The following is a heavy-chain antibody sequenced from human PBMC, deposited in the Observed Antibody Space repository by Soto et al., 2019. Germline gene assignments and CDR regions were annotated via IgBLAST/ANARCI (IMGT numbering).Heavy chain of an antibody. J-gene: IGHJ6*02. CDR1: GLSLSTTAVG. D-gene: IGHD2-21*02. Sequence: QITLKESGPTLVKPTQTLTLTCTFSGLSLSTTAVGVGWIRQPPGKALEWLALIYWDDDKRYSPSLKSRLTITKDTSKNXVXLXMXXMDPVDTATYYCVQSRCGGDCLQSYSSHSYYGLDVWGQGTTVTVSS. V-gene: IGHV2-5*02. CDR2: IYWDDDK. CDR3: VQSRCGGDCLQSYSSHSYYGLDV.